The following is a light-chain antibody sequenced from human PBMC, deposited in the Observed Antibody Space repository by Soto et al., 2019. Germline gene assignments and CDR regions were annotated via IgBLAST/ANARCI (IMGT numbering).Light chain of an antibody. V-gene: IGKV3-15*01. CDR1: QSVGSS. Sequence: EIVMTQSPATLSVSPGERATLSCRASQSVGSSLAWYQQKPGQAPRFLMYGASTRATGVPARFSGSGSGTEFTLTISSLQSEDFAVYYCQPYNTWPPGTFGQGTKLEIK. CDR2: GAS. CDR3: QPYNTWPPGT. J-gene: IGKJ2*02.